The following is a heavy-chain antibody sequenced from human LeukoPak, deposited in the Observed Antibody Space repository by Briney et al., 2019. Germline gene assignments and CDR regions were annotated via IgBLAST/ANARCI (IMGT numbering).Heavy chain of an antibody. CDR3: ARGLWFGEFYY. CDR2: INHSGST. J-gene: IGHJ4*02. CDR1: GGSITSYY. D-gene: IGHD3-10*01. Sequence: SETLSLTCTVSGGSITSYYWSWIRQPPGKGLEWIGEINHSGSTNYNPSLKSRVTISVDTSKNQFSLKLSSVTAADTAVYYCARGLWFGEFYYWGQGTLVTVSS. V-gene: IGHV4-34*01.